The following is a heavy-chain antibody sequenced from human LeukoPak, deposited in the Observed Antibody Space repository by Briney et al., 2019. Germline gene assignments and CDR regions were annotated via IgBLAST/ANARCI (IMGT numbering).Heavy chain of an antibody. V-gene: IGHV3-30*02. CDR2: IVFDGSTE. D-gene: IGHD5-18*01. CDR1: GFTFSTYG. Sequence: GGSLRLSCAASGFTFSTYGMHWVRQAPGKGPEWVAFIVFDGSTEYYADSVKGRFTISRDNSKNTLYLQMDSLRAEDTAVYYCAKIRSALVFDSAFDIWGQGTLVIVS. J-gene: IGHJ3*02. CDR3: AKIRSALVFDSAFDI.